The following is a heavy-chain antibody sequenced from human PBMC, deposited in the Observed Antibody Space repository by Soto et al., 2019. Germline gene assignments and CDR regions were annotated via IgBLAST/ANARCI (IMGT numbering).Heavy chain of an antibody. CDR2: IKQDGSEK. CDR3: ARDSFTIFGVVIIRGLDY. CDR1: GFTFSSYW. D-gene: IGHD3-3*01. V-gene: IGHV3-7*01. J-gene: IGHJ4*02. Sequence: EVQLVESGGGLVQPGGSLRLSCAASGFTFSSYWMSWVRQAPGKGLEWVANIKQDGSEKYYVDSVKGRFTISRDNAKNSLYLQMNSPRAEDTAVYYCARDSFTIFGVVIIRGLDYWGQGTLVTVSS.